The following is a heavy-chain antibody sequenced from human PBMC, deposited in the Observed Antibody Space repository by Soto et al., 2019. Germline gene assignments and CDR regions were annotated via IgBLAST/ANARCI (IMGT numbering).Heavy chain of an antibody. Sequence: SETLSLTCAVSGGSISSGGYSWSCIRQPPGKGLEWIGYIYHSGSTYYNPSLKSRVTISVDRSKNQFSLKLSSVTAADTAVYYCARYCSSTSCDRSYFDYWGQGTLVTVSS. CDR1: GGSISSGGYS. V-gene: IGHV4-30-2*01. CDR3: ARYCSSTSCDRSYFDY. J-gene: IGHJ4*02. D-gene: IGHD2-2*02. CDR2: IYHSGST.